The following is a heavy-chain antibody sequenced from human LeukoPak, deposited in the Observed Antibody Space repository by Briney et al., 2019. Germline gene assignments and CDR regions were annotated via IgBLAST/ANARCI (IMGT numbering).Heavy chain of an antibody. Sequence: GGSLRLSCAASGFTVSSNYMSWVRQAPGKGLEWVSVIYSGGGTYYADSVKGRFTISRDNSKNTLYLQMNSLRAEDTAVYYCARVGRVTTGYYFDYWGQGTLVTVSS. J-gene: IGHJ4*02. D-gene: IGHD4-17*01. CDR3: ARVGRVTTGYYFDY. CDR2: IYSGGGT. CDR1: GFTVSSNY. V-gene: IGHV3-53*01.